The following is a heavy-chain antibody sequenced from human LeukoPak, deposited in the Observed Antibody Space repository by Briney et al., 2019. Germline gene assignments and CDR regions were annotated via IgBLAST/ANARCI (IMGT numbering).Heavy chain of an antibody. CDR2: IRDDGSNK. CDR1: GFTFSSYG. J-gene: IGHJ6*03. Sequence: GGSLRLSCAASGFTFSSYGMHWVRQAPGKGLEWVAFIRDDGSNKYYADSVKGRFTISRDNSKNTLYLHVNSLRPEDTAVYYCAKGSGYEAPYYYYYMDVWGKGTTVTISS. CDR3: AKGSGYEAPYYYYYMDV. D-gene: IGHD5-12*01. V-gene: IGHV3-30*02.